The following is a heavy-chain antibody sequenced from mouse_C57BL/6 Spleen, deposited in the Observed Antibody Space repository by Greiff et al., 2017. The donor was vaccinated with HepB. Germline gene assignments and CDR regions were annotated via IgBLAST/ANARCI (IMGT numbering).Heavy chain of an antibody. CDR1: GFTFSSYG. Sequence: DVKLVESGGDLVKPGGSLKLSCAASGFTFSSYGMSWVRQTPDKRLEWVATISSGGSYTYYPDSVKGRFTISRDNAKNTLYLQMSSLKSEDTAMYYCARQVDYFDYWGQGTTLTVSS. D-gene: IGHD1-3*01. CDR2: ISSGGSYT. V-gene: IGHV5-6*02. J-gene: IGHJ2*01. CDR3: ARQVDYFDY.